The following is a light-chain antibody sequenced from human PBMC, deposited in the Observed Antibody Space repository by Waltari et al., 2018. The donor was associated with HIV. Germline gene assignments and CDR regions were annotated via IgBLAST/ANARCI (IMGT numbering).Light chain of an antibody. CDR3: SSYTGSSTPVV. V-gene: IGLV2-14*01. CDR1: SSALGSYNY. J-gene: IGLJ2*01. Sequence: QSALTQPASVSGSPGQSITISCTGTSSALGSYNYVSWYQQHPAKAPKLMIYEVSNRPSGVSNRFSCSKSGNTAPLTISGLQAEDEADYYCSSYTGSSTPVVFAGGTKLTVL. CDR2: EVS.